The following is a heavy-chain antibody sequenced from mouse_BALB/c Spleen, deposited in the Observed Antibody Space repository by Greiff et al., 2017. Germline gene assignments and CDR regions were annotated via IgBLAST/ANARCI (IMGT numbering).Heavy chain of an antibody. CDR2: INSNGGST. V-gene: IGHV5-6-3*01. Sequence: EVQVVESGGGLVQPGGSLKLSCAASGFTFSSYGMSWVRQTPDKRLELVATINSNGGSTYYPDSVKGRFTISRDNAKNTLYLQMSSLKSEDTAMYYCARDNYRFGFDYWGQGTTLTVSS. J-gene: IGHJ2*01. CDR3: ARDNYRFGFDY. D-gene: IGHD2-14*01. CDR1: GFTFSSYG.